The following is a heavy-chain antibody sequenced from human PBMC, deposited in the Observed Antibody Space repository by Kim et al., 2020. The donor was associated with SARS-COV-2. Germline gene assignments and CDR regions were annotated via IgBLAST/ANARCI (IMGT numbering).Heavy chain of an antibody. CDR1: GGSFSGYY. D-gene: IGHD2-2*01. J-gene: IGHJ5*02. CDR3: ARGPSRSTSYH. V-gene: IGHV4-34*01. CDR2: INHSGST. Sequence: SETLSLTCAVYGGSFSGYYWSWIRQPPGKGLEWIGEINHSGSTNYNPSLKSRVTISVDTSKNQFSLKLSSVTAADTAVYYCARGPSRSTSYHWGQGTLVT.